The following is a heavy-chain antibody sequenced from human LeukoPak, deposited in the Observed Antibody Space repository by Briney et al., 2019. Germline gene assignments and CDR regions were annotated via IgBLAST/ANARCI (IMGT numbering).Heavy chain of an antibody. CDR2: INTNTGNP. CDR1: GYTFTGCY. Sequence: ASVKVSCKASGYTFTGCYMHWVRQAPGQGLEWMGWINTNTGNPTYAQGFTGRFVFSLDTSVSTAYLQISSLKAEDTAVYYCARGSIGAPHHFDYWGQGTLVTVSS. CDR3: ARGSIGAPHHFDY. V-gene: IGHV7-4-1*02. D-gene: IGHD3-10*01. J-gene: IGHJ4*02.